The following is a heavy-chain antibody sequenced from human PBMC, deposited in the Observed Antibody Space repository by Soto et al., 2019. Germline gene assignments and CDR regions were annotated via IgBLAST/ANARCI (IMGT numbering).Heavy chain of an antibody. CDR3: ARENEYSSSSGYYYYYMDV. CDR2: IKQDGSEK. V-gene: IGHV3-7*01. J-gene: IGHJ6*03. CDR1: GFTFSSYW. Sequence: GGSLRLSCAASGFTFSSYWMSWVRQAPGKGLEWVANIKQDGSEKYYVDSVKGRFTIPRDNAKNSLYLQMNSLRAEDTAVYYCARENEYSSSSGYYYYYMDVWGKGTTVTVSS. D-gene: IGHD6-6*01.